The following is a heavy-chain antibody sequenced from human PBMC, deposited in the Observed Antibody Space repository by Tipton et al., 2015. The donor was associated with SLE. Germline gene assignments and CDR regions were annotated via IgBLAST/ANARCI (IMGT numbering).Heavy chain of an antibody. CDR3: AKCGGDRYSHYSHGMDV. V-gene: IGHV3-30*02. CDR2: IRFDGNTK. J-gene: IGHJ6*02. D-gene: IGHD5-24*01. Sequence: SLRLSCEASAFTFSTFPLSWVRQPPGKGLEWVAFIRFDGNTKYYVDSVKGRVTISRDNSNNTLYLQMNSLRVEDTAVYYCAKCGGDRYSHYSHGMDVWGQGTTVTVSS. CDR1: AFTFSTFP.